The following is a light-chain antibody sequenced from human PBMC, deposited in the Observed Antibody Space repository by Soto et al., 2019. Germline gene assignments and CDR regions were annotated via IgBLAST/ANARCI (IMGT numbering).Light chain of an antibody. CDR2: AAS. Sequence: EIVLTQSPGTLSLSPGERATLSCRASQTINNNYLAWYQQKPGQTPRLLVNAASNRATGIPDRFSGGGSWTDFTLTISSLEPEDFAVYYCQQYGLPPHSFGQGTRVEIK. J-gene: IGKJ2*01. CDR1: QTINNNY. CDR3: QQYGLPPHS. V-gene: IGKV3-20*01.